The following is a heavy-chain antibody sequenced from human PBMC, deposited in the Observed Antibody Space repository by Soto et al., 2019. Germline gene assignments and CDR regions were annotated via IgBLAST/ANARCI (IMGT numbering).Heavy chain of an antibody. D-gene: IGHD3-3*01. Sequence: ASVKVSCKASGVTFTSSAMQWVRQARGQRLEWIGWIVVGSGNTNYAQKFQERVTITRDMSTSTAYMELSSLRSEGTAVYYCAAVGAPGYNYNYMDVWGKGTKVTVS. J-gene: IGHJ6*03. CDR3: AAVGAPGYNYNYMDV. V-gene: IGHV1-58*02. CDR1: GVTFTSSA. CDR2: IVVGSGNT.